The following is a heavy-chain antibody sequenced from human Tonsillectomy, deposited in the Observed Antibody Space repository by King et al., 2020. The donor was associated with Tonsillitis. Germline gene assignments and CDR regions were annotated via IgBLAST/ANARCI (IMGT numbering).Heavy chain of an antibody. D-gene: IGHD3-22*01. CDR3: ASELTYYYDSSGPVDY. Sequence: VQLVESGGGLVKPGGSLRLSCAASGFTFSSYSMNWVRQAPGKGLERVASISTSSSYIYYADSVKGRFTISRDNAKNSLYLQMNSLRAEDTAVYYCASELTYYYDSSGPVDYWGQGTLVTVSS. V-gene: IGHV3-21*01. CDR1: GFTFSSYS. CDR2: ISTSSSYI. J-gene: IGHJ4*02.